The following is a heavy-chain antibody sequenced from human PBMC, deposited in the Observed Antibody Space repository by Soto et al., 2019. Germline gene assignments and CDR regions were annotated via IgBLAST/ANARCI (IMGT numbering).Heavy chain of an antibody. Sequence: PGGSLRLSCAASGVTFSSYAMSWVRQAPGKGLEWVSAISGSGGSTYYADSVKGRFTISRDNSKNTLYLQMNSLRAEDTAVYYCAKASSSWYYVVCDYWGQGTLVTVSS. D-gene: IGHD6-13*01. CDR1: GVTFSSYA. J-gene: IGHJ4*02. V-gene: IGHV3-23*01. CDR2: ISGSGGST. CDR3: AKASSSWYYVVCDY.